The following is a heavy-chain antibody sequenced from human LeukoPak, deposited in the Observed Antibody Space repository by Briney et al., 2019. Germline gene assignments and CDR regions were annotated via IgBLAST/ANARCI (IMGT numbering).Heavy chain of an antibody. J-gene: IGHJ4*02. Sequence: PGRSLRLSCAASGFSLSAYGVHWVRQAPGKGLEWVAVIWYDGTSKDYADSVKGRFTFSRDNSKNTLYLQMNSLTVEDTAVYYCARDASPGSLDMFDYWGQGTLVTVSS. D-gene: IGHD5-12*01. CDR1: GFSLSAYG. CDR2: IWYDGTSK. V-gene: IGHV3-33*01. CDR3: ARDASPGSLDMFDY.